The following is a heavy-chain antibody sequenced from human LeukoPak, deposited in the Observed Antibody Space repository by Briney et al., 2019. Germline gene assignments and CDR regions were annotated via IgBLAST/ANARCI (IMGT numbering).Heavy chain of an antibody. CDR2: IKGDGSEK. J-gene: IGHJ6*02. Sequence: QAGGSLRLSCAASGFTFSTYWMSWVRQAPGKGLEWVANIKGDGSEKYYVDSVKGRFTISRDNAKNSLYLQMNSLRAEDTAVYYCARDLGAGYYYYGMDVWGQGTTVTVSS. CDR3: ARDLGAGYYYYGMDV. CDR1: GFTFSTYW. V-gene: IGHV3-7*01. D-gene: IGHD3-16*01.